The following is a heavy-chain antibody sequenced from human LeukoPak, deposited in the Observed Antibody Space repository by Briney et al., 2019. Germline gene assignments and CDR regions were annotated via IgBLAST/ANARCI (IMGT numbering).Heavy chain of an antibody. CDR2: ISWSSGSI. CDR3: AKGLGSYYYYYMDV. CDR1: GSTFDDYA. Sequence: GRSLRLSCAASGSTFDDYAMHWVRQAPGKGLEWVSGISWSSGSIGYADPVKGRFTISRDNAKNSLYLQMNSLRAEDMALYYCAKGLGSYYYYYMDVCGKRTTVTVSS. J-gene: IGHJ6*03. V-gene: IGHV3-9*03.